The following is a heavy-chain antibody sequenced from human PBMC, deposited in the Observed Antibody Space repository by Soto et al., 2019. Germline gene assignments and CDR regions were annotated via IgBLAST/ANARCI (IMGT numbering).Heavy chain of an antibody. J-gene: IGHJ5*02. CDR2: IYYSGST. D-gene: IGHD3-10*01. V-gene: IGHV4-39*01. CDR3: ARQEGLMVRGVIKFDP. Sequence: QLQLQESGPGLVKPSETLSLTCTVSGGSISSSSYYWGWIRQPPGKGLEWIGSIYYSGSTYYNPSLNSRLTISGDTSKNQFSLKLSSVTAADTAVYYCARQEGLMVRGVIKFDPWGQGTLVTVSS. CDR1: GGSISSSSYY.